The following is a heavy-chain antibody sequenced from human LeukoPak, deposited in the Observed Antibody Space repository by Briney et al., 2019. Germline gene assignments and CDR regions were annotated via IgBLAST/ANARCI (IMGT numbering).Heavy chain of an antibody. J-gene: IGHJ4*02. D-gene: IGHD3-9*01. CDR3: ASMPTTYYDILTGYSYPYFDY. CDR1: GGSFSGYY. CDR2: INHSGST. V-gene: IGHV4-34*01. Sequence: SETLSLTCAVHGGSFSGYYWSWIRQPPGKGLEWIGEINHSGSTNYNPSLKSRVTISVDTSKNQFSLKLSSVTAADTAVYYCASMPTTYYDILTGYSYPYFDYWGQGTLVTVSS.